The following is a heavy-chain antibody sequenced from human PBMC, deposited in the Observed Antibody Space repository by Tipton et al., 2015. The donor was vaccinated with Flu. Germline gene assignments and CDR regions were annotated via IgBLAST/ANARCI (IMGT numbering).Heavy chain of an antibody. J-gene: IGHJ4*02. CDR3: ARDKDESSLSDH. CDR2: IYYSDNS. Sequence: TLSLTCAVSGYSISSGYYWGWIRQPPGKGLEWIASIYYSDNSYYNPSLKSRVTISVDTSKNQFSLTLSSVTAADTARYYCARDKDESSLSDHWSQGTLVTVSS. CDR1: GYSISSGYY. D-gene: IGHD1-26*01. V-gene: IGHV4-38-2*02.